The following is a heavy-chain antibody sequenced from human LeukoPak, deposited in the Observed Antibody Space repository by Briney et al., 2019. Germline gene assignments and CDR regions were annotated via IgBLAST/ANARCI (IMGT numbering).Heavy chain of an antibody. CDR1: GFTFSKNW. V-gene: IGHV3-74*01. J-gene: IGHJ3*02. CDR3: LTIVETTIDGFDI. Sequence: PGGSLRLSCAASGFTFSKNWLHWVRQAPGKGLVWVSRISPDDKTTSYADSVKGRFTVSRDGAKKTLYLQMSSLRAEDTAVYYCLTIVETTIDGFDIWGQGAMVTVSS. CDR2: ISPDDKTT. D-gene: IGHD1-14*01.